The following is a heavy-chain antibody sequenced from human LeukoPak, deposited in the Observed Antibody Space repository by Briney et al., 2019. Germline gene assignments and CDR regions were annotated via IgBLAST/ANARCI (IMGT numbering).Heavy chain of an antibody. J-gene: IGHJ4*02. CDR2: IYYRGST. CDR3: ARGRDGYNFHPDY. V-gene: IGHV4-59*01. D-gene: IGHD5-24*01. CDR1: GGSITSYY. Sequence: SETLSHTCTVSGGSITSYYWSWIRQPPGKGLEWIGYIYYRGSTNYNPSLKSRVTIAVDTSKNQFSLKLSSVTAADTAVYYCARGRDGYNFHPDYWGQGTLVTVSS.